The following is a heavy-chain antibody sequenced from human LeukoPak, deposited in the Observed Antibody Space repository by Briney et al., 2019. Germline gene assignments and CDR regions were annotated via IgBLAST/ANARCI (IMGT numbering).Heavy chain of an antibody. CDR3: ARGGSSSWYWNHIDY. J-gene: IGHJ4*02. CDR2: INSDGSST. CDR1: GFTFSSYW. V-gene: IGHV3-74*01. Sequence: GGSLRLSGAASGFTFSSYWMHWVRQAPGKGLVWVSRINSDGSSTSYADSVKGRFTISRDNAKNTLYLQMNSLRAEDTAVYYCARGGSSSWYWNHIDYWGQGTLVTVSS. D-gene: IGHD6-13*01.